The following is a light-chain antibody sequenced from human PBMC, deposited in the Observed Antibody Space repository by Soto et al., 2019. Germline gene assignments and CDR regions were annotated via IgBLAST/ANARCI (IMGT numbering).Light chain of an antibody. Sequence: DIQMTQSPSSLSASVGDRVAITFRASQSISSWLAWYQQKPGKAPKLLIYDASSLESGVPSRFSGSGSGTEFTLTISSLQTDDFSTYYCQQYNSYPWTFGQGTKVDIK. CDR1: QSISSW. V-gene: IGKV1-5*01. J-gene: IGKJ1*01. CDR3: QQYNSYPWT. CDR2: DAS.